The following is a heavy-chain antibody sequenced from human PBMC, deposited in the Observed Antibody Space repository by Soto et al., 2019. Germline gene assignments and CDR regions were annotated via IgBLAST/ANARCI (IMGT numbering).Heavy chain of an antibody. Sequence: SETLSLTCTVSGGAIRNSIYYWGWIRQPPGKGLEWIGTIYYNGSVSYSPSLKSRVTLPVDTSRNHFSGMINSVTAADTAVYFCARHRIAVAGPLDYWGQGTLVTVSS. CDR2: IYYNGSV. J-gene: IGHJ4*02. V-gene: IGHV4-39*01. CDR3: ARHRIAVAGPLDY. CDR1: GGAIRNSIYY. D-gene: IGHD6-19*01.